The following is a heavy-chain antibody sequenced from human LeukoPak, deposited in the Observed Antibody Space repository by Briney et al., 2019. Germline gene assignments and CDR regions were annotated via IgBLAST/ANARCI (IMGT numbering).Heavy chain of an antibody. CDR1: GYTLTELS. CDR2: FDPEDGET. CDR3: AVRYGVDTVATNFDY. V-gene: IGHV1-24*01. Sequence: GASVKVSCKVSGYTLTELSMHWVRQAPGKGLEWMGGFDPEDGETIYAQKFQGRVTMTEDTSTDTAYMELSSLRSEDTAVYYCAVRYGVDTVATNFDYWGQGTLVTVSS. D-gene: IGHD5-12*01. J-gene: IGHJ4*02.